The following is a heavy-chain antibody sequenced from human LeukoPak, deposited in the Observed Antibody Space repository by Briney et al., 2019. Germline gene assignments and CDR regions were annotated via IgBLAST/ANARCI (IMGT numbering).Heavy chain of an antibody. CDR2: INHSGST. Sequence: SETLSLTCTVSGGSISSGDYYWSWIRQPPGKGLEWIGEINHSGSTNYNPSLKSRVTISVDTSKNQFSLKLSSVTAADTAVYYCARRRRPDIVVVVAATPYNWFDPWGQGTLVTVSS. CDR1: GGSISSGDYY. J-gene: IGHJ5*02. D-gene: IGHD2-15*01. CDR3: ARRRRPDIVVVVAATPYNWFDP. V-gene: IGHV4-39*07.